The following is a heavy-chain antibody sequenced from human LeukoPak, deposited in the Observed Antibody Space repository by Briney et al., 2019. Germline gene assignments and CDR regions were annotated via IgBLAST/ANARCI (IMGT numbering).Heavy chain of an antibody. CDR2: ITGSGAVT. CDR1: GFTFSSYA. CDR3: ARGLGLPAALYYFDY. D-gene: IGHD2-2*01. J-gene: IGHJ4*02. Sequence: GGSLRLSCAASGFTFSSYAMSWVRLAPGKGLEWVSGITGSGAVTYYADSVRGRVTISRDNSKNTLYLQMNSLRTDDTALYYCARGLGLPAALYYFDYWGQGALVTVSS. V-gene: IGHV3-23*01.